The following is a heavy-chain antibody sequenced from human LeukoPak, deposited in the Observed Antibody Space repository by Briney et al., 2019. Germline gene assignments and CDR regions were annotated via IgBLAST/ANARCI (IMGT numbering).Heavy chain of an antibody. CDR2: IDRRGSYI. Sequence: PGGSLRLSCAASGFTFSTYSMNWVRQAPGKGLEWVSSIDRRGSYIYYADSVRGRFAISRDNAKNLLYLQMHSLRAEDSALYYCACGIVGANIAFDLWGQGTRVTVSS. J-gene: IGHJ3*01. CDR3: ACGIVGANIAFDL. CDR1: GFTFSTYS. D-gene: IGHD1-26*01. V-gene: IGHV3-21*06.